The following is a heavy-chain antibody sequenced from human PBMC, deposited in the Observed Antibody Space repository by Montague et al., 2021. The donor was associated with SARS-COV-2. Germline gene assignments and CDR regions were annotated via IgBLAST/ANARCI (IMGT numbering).Heavy chain of an antibody. CDR1: GGSMSGYN. V-gene: IGHV4-59*01. D-gene: IGHD2-21*01. J-gene: IGHJ6*02. CDR3: ARGINSAGSYYYHLDV. Sequence: SETLSLTCNVAGGSMSGYNWSWIRQPPGKGLQWIGSMYNRENTSYNPSLKSRVTISVDTSKKQFSLRLSSVTAADTAVYFCARGINSAGSYYYHLDVWGQGTTVTVSS. CDR2: MYNRENT.